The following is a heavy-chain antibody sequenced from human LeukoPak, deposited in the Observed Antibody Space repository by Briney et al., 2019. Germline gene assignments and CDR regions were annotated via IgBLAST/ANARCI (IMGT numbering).Heavy chain of an antibody. V-gene: IGHV4-59*12. D-gene: IGHD2-2*01. Sequence: SETLSLTCTVSGGSISSYYWSWIRQPPGKGLEWIGYIYYSGSTNYNPSLKSRVTISVDTSKNQFSLKLSSVTAADTAVYYCARASYDYFDYWGQGTLVTVSS. CDR3: ARASYDYFDY. CDR2: IYYSGST. J-gene: IGHJ4*02. CDR1: GGSISSYY.